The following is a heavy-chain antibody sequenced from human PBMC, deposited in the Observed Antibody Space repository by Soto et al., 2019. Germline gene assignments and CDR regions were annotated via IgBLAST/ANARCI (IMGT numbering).Heavy chain of an antibody. CDR2: ISGSGDTK. V-gene: IGHV3-48*02. D-gene: IGHD2-8*01. CDR3: AKYCSSDVCFDY. Sequence: RRLSCASSGFTFSSCSMNWVRQAPGKGLEWVSFISGSGDTKYYADSVKGRFTISRDNAKNSLYLQMSSLRDEDTAVYYCAKYCSSDVCFDYWGQGTMVTVYS. J-gene: IGHJ4*02. CDR1: GFTFSSCS.